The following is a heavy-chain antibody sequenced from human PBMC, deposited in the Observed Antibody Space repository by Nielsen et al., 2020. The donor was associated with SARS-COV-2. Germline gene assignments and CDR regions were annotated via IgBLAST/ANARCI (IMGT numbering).Heavy chain of an antibody. J-gene: IGHJ4*02. CDR2: IKQDGSEK. D-gene: IGHD6-13*01. CDR3: ARETGDSSSSWFDY. Sequence: GESLKISCAASGFTFSSYWMSWVRQAPGKGLEWVANIKQDGSEKYYVDSVKGRFTISRDNAKNSLYLQMNSLRAEDTAVYYCARETGDSSSSWFDYWGQGTLVTVSS. CDR1: GFTFSSYW. V-gene: IGHV3-7*03.